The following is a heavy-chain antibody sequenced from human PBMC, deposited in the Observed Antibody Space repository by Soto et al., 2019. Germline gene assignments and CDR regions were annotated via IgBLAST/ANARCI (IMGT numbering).Heavy chain of an antibody. V-gene: IGHV4-59*01. CDR3: ARERGYSGYDRGPFDY. Sequence: SETLSLTCTVSGGSISSYYWSWIRQPPGKGLEWIGYIYYSGSTNYNPSLKSRVTISVDTSKNQFSLKLSSVTAADTAVYYCARERGYSGYDRGPFDYWGQGTLITVSS. CDR1: GGSISSYY. D-gene: IGHD5-12*01. CDR2: IYYSGST. J-gene: IGHJ4*02.